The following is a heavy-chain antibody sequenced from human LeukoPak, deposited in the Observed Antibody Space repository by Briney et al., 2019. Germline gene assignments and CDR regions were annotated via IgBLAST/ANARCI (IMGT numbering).Heavy chain of an antibody. J-gene: IGHJ4*02. D-gene: IGHD3-22*01. CDR1: GFTFSDYY. CDR3: ASTSYYYDSSGFPDY. V-gene: IGHV3-11*01. CDR2: ISSSGSTI. Sequence: GALRLSCAASGFTFSDYYMSWIRQAPGKGLEWVSYISSSGSTIYYADSVKGRFTISRDNAKNSLYLQMNSLRAEDTAVYYCASTSYYYDSSGFPDYWGQGTLVTVSS.